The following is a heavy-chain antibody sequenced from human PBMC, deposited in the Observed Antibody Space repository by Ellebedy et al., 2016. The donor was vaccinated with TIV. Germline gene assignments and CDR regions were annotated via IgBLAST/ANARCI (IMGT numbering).Heavy chain of an antibody. D-gene: IGHD6-13*01. CDR3: ARVRAAAGMAHFDN. Sequence: MPGGSLRLSCTVSGGSIRSYYWSWIRQSPGKGLNWIGYIYYTGSTNYNPSLKSRVTISVDTSKNQFSLKQRSVPAADTAVYYCARVRAAAGMAHFDNWGQGTLVTVSS. CDR1: GGSIRSYY. J-gene: IGHJ4*02. CDR2: IYYTGST. V-gene: IGHV4-59*01.